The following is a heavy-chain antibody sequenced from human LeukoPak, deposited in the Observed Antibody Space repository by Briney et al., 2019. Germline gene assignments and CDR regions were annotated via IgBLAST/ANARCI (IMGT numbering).Heavy chain of an antibody. D-gene: IGHD4-11*01. CDR2: IYYSGST. V-gene: IGHV4-59*08. Sequence: SETLSPTCTVSGGSISSYYWSWIRQPPGKGLEWIGYIYYSGSTNYNPSLKSRVTISVDTSKNQFSLKLSSVTAADTAVYYCARYSYGMDVWGQETTVTVSS. J-gene: IGHJ6*02. CDR3: ARYSYGMDV. CDR1: GGSISSYY.